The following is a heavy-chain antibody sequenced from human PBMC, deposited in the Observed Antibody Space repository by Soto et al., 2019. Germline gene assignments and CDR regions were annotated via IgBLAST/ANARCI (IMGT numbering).Heavy chain of an antibody. CDR2: IIPIFGTA. J-gene: IGHJ3*02. CDR1: GGTFSSYA. V-gene: IGHV1-69*01. Sequence: QVQLVQSGAEVQKPGSSVKVSCKASGGTFSSYAISWVRQAPGQGLEWMGGIIPIFGTANYAQKFQGRVTITADESTSTAYMELSSLRSEDTAVYYCARTLRYSYGYGGFSSAFDIWGQGTMVTVSS. CDR3: ARTLRYSYGYGGFSSAFDI. D-gene: IGHD5-18*01.